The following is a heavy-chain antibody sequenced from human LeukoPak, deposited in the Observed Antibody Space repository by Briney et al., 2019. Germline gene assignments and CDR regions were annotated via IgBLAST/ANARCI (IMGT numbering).Heavy chain of an antibody. V-gene: IGHV3-9*01. CDR3: AKDTLSAYYDSSGSYPFFDS. J-gene: IGHJ4*02. Sequence: PGGSLRLSCAASGFTFDDYAMHWVRQAPGKGLEWVSGISWNSANIGYADSVKGRFTISRDNAKKSLYLQMNSLRPEDTAFYYCAKDTLSAYYDSSGSYPFFDSWGQGTLVSVSS. D-gene: IGHD3-22*01. CDR1: GFTFDDYA. CDR2: ISWNSANI.